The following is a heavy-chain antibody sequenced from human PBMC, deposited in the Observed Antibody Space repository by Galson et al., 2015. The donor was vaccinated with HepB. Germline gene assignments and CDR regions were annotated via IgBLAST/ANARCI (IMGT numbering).Heavy chain of an antibody. CDR3: ARASVGAVSLFPPSYYYYGMDV. V-gene: IGHV1-69*13. J-gene: IGHJ6*02. Sequence: SVKVSCKASGGTFSSYAISWVRQAPGQGLEWMGGIIPIFGIANYAQKFQGRVTITADESTSTAYMELSSLRSEDTAVYYCARASVGAVSLFPPSYYYYGMDVWGQGTTVTVSS. CDR2: IIPIFGIA. CDR1: GGTFSSYA. D-gene: IGHD2-21*01.